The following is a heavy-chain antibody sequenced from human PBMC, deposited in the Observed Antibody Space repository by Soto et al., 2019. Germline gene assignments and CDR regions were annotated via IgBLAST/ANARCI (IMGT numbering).Heavy chain of an antibody. Sequence: QVQLQESGPGLVKPSQTLSLTCTVSGGSISSGGYYWSWIRQQPRKGLEWIGYIYYSGSTYYNPSLKSRVTISVDTSKNQFSLKLSSVTAADTAVYYCARGWSGPTSSSSDFDYWGQGTLVTVSS. D-gene: IGHD6-13*01. CDR3: ARGWSGPTSSSSDFDY. V-gene: IGHV4-31*03. CDR2: IYYSGST. CDR1: GGSISSGGYY. J-gene: IGHJ4*02.